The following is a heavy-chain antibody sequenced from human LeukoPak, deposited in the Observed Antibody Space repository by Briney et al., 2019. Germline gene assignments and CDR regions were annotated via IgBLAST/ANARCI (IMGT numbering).Heavy chain of an antibody. CDR3: AKGSIWFGESRAEYFQH. CDR1: GFTFDDYA. D-gene: IGHD3-10*01. V-gene: IGHV3-9*01. CDR2: ISWNSGSI. J-gene: IGHJ1*01. Sequence: GGSLRLSCAASGFTFDDYAMHWVRQAPGKGLEWVSGISWNSGSIGYADSVKGRFTISRDNAKNSLYLQMNSLRAEDTALYYCAKGSIWFGESRAEYFQHWGQGTLVTVSS.